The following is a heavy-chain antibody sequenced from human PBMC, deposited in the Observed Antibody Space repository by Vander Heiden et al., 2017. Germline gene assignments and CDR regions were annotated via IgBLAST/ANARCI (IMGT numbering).Heavy chain of an antibody. J-gene: IGHJ4*02. CDR1: GFAFSSYA. Sequence: EVQLLESGGGLVQPGGSLRLSCAASGFAFSSYAMSWVRQAPGKGLEWVSAISGSGGSTYYADSVKGRFTISRDNSKNTLYLQMNSLRAEDTAVYYGARKLVVVDYFDYWGQGTLVTVSS. D-gene: IGHD6-6*01. CDR2: ISGSGGST. V-gene: IGHV3-23*01. CDR3: ARKLVVVDYFDY.